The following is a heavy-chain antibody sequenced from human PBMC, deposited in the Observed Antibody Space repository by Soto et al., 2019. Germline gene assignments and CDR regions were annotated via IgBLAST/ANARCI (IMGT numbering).Heavy chain of an antibody. CDR3: ARAFGSTLPELI. J-gene: IGHJ4*02. D-gene: IGHD3-10*01. CDR2: IYHSGST. V-gene: IGHV4-38-2*01. Sequence: SETLSLTCAVSGYSISSGYYWGWIRQPPGKGLEWIGSIYHSGSTYYNPSLKSRVTISVDTSKNQFSLKLSSVTAADTAVYYCARAFGSTLPELIWGQGTLVTVS. CDR1: GYSISSGYY.